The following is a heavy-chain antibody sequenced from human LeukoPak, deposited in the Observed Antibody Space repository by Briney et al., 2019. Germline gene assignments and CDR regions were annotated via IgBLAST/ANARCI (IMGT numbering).Heavy chain of an antibody. CDR3: AKDFGYSYGFAKGAFDI. CDR2: IGWDGGST. CDR1: GFTFDDYT. V-gene: IGHV3-43*01. Sequence: PGGSLRLSCAASGFTFDDYTMHWVRQAPGKGLGGVSLIGWDGGSTYYADSVKGRFTISRDNSKNSLYLQMNSLRTEDTALYYCAKDFGYSYGFAKGAFDIWGQGTMVTVSS. J-gene: IGHJ3*02. D-gene: IGHD5-18*01.